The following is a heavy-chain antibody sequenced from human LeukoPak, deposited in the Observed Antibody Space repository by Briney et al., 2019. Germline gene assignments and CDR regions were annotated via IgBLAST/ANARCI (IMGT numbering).Heavy chain of an antibody. Sequence: SQTLSLTCAISGDSLSGNTVTWSWIRQSPSRGLEWLGRTYYRSKWYNDYALSVKGRISVNPDTSKNQFSLQLNSVTPEDTAVYYCARGLWPYFDFWGQGTLVTVSS. CDR2: TYYRSKWYN. CDR3: ARGLWPYFDF. CDR1: GDSLSGNTVT. J-gene: IGHJ4*02. V-gene: IGHV6-1*01. D-gene: IGHD3-16*01.